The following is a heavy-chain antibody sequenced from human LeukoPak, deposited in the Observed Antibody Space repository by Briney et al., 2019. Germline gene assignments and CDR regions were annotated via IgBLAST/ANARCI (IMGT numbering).Heavy chain of an antibody. V-gene: IGHV3-48*03. J-gene: IGHJ4*02. CDR3: ARGVGDWDYFDY. CDR2: ISSSGSTI. D-gene: IGHD2-2*01. CDR1: GFTFSSYE. Sequence: GGSLRLSCAASGFTFSSYEVNWVRQAPGKGLEWVSYISSSGSTIYYADSVKGRFTISRDNAKNSLYLQMNSLRAEDTAVYYCARGVGDWDYFDYWGQGTLVTVSS.